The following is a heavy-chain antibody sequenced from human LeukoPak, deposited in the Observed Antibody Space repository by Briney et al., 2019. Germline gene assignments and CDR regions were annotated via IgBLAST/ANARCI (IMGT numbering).Heavy chain of an antibody. CDR1: GGTYSSYV. V-gene: IGHV1-69*05. CDR3: ARDSYDSSGYYYGGDDY. D-gene: IGHD3-22*01. Sequence: SVDDSCKHSGGTYSSYVINWVRQAAGQALEWMGRIIHIFLTANYAQTVDGRVTITTDESTSTAYMELSSLTSEDTAVYYCARDSYDSSGYYYGGDDYWGQGTLVTVSS. J-gene: IGHJ4*02. CDR2: IIHIFLTA.